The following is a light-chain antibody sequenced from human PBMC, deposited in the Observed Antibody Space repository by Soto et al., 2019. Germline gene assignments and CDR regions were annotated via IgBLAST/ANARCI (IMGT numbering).Light chain of an antibody. J-gene: IGLJ2*01. CDR1: SSDVGGYNY. Sequence: QAVVTQPPSASGSPGQSVTISCTRTSSDVGGYNYVSWYQQHPGKAPKLMIYEVSKRPSGVPDRFSGSKSGNTASLTVSGLQAEDEADYYCSSYAGSNNLVFGGGTKVTVL. CDR2: EVS. V-gene: IGLV2-8*01. CDR3: SSYAGSNNLV.